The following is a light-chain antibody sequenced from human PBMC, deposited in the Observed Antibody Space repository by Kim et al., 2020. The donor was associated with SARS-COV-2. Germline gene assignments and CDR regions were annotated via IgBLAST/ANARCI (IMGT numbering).Light chain of an antibody. J-gene: IGLJ3*02. V-gene: IGLV2-18*02. Sequence: GQSVTLSCTGTSSDVGTFDRVSWYQQPPGTAPKLMISEVTNRPSGVPDRFSGSKSGNTASLTISGLQAEDEAVYYCNSFTSRGTWVFGGGTQLTVL. CDR3: NSFTSRGTWV. CDR1: SSDVGTFDR. CDR2: EVT.